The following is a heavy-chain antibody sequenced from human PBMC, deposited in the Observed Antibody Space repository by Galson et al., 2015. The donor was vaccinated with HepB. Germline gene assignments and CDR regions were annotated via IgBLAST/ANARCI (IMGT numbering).Heavy chain of an antibody. J-gene: IGHJ4*02. CDR1: GFTFSSYA. CDR3: ARDAVDCSGGSCYSAIDY. D-gene: IGHD2-15*01. CDR2: ISYDGSNK. V-gene: IGHV3-30-3*01. Sequence: SLRLSCAASGFTFSSYAMHWVRQAPGKGLEWVAVISYDGSNKYYADSVKGRFTISRDNSKNTLYLQMNSLRAEDTAVYYCARDAVDCSGGSCYSAIDYWGQGTLVTVSS.